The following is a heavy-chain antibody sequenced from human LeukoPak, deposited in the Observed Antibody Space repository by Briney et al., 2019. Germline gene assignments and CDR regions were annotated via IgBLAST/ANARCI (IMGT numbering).Heavy chain of an antibody. D-gene: IGHD2-2*01. CDR2: IRYDGSNK. J-gene: IGHJ4*02. CDR1: AFTFSSYG. Sequence: GGSLRLSCAASAFTFSSYGMHWVRQAPGKGLEGVAFIRYDGSNKYYADSVKGRFTISRDNSKNPLYLQMNSLRAEDTAVYYCAKDFRYCSSTSCYRLDWGQGTLVTVSS. V-gene: IGHV3-30*02. CDR3: AKDFRYCSSTSCYRLD.